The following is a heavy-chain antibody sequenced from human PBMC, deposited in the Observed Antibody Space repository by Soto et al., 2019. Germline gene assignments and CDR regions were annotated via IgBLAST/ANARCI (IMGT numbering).Heavy chain of an antibody. J-gene: IGHJ5*02. CDR2: ISSDSGTI. CDR3: AREPSRGDEYGHSRES. V-gene: IGHV3-48*02. D-gene: IGHD4-17*01. CDR1: GFIFSTYS. Sequence: EVQLVESGGGLVQPGGSLSLACTASGFIFSTYSMHWVRQAPGKGLEWGSYISSDSGTIYYADSVKGRFTISRDNAENYLYLQMSSLRDEDTAVYYCAREPSRGDEYGHSRESWGQGTLVTVSS.